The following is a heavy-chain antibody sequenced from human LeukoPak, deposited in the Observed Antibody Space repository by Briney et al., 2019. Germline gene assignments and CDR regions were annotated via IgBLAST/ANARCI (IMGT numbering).Heavy chain of an antibody. D-gene: IGHD4-11*01. CDR1: GGSISGSY. J-gene: IGHJ6*02. CDR3: ARTQGWGTVRTGYYYGMDV. CDR2: IYYSET. Sequence: SETLPLTCTVSGGSISGSYWSWIRQPPGKGLEWIGYIYYSETYYNPSLKSRVTISLDTSKNQFSLNLRFVTAADTAVYFCARTQGWGTVRTGYYYGMDVWGQGTTVTVSS. V-gene: IGHV4-59*08.